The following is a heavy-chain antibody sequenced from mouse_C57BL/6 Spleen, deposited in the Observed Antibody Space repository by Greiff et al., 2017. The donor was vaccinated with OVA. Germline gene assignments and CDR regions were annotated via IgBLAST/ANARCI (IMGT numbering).Heavy chain of an antibody. J-gene: IGHJ2*01. CDR1: GYTFTSYT. D-gene: IGHD2-5*01. CDR3: ARYSNFDY. V-gene: IGHV1-4*01. CDR2: INPSSGYT. Sequence: QVQLQQSGAELARPGASVKLSCKASGYTFTSYTMHWVNQRPGQGLEWIGYINPSSGYTKYNQKFKDKATLTADKSSSTAYMQLSSLTSEDSAVYYCARYSNFDYWGQGTTLTVSS.